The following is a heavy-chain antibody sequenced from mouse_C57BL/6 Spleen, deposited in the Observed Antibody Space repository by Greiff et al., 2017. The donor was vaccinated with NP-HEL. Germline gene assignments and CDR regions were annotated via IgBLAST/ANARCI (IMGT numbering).Heavy chain of an antibody. V-gene: IGHV1-78*01. J-gene: IGHJ4*01. CDR3: ERRDTYYGNLGDAMDY. Sequence: VQLQQSDAELVKPGASVKISCKVSGYTFTDHTIHWMKQRPEQGLEWIGYIYPRDGSTKYNEKFKGKATLTADKSSSTAYMQLNSLTSEDSAVYFCERRDTYYGNLGDAMDYWGQGTSVTVSS. CDR1: GYTFTDHT. D-gene: IGHD2-10*01. CDR2: IYPRDGST.